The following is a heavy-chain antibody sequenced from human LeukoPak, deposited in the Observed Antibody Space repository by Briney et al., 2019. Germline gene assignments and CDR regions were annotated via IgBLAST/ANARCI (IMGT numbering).Heavy chain of an antibody. CDR2: ISGSGGAT. D-gene: IGHD2-2*01. Sequence: GGSLRLSCAASGFTFSAFEMNWVRQAPGKGLEWLSYISGSGGATLYADSVKGRFTISRDNAKNSLYLQMNSLRVEDTAVYYCVRVYCSSTSCSDYFDYWGQGSLVTVSS. CDR3: VRVYCSSTSCSDYFDY. CDR1: GFTFSAFE. V-gene: IGHV3-48*03. J-gene: IGHJ4*02.